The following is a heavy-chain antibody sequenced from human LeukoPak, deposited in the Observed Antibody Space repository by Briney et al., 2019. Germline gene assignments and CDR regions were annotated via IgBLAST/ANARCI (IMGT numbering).Heavy chain of an antibody. CDR2: IKGDGIEK. CDR3: ASGINWGSGAFDV. D-gene: IGHD7-27*01. Sequence: GGSLRLSCTGSGFMFSKYWMTWVRQAPGKGLEWVANIKGDGIEKYYVDSVKGRFTISRDNAGNSLFLQANSLRAEDTAMYYCASGINWGSGAFDVWGQGTMVTVS. CDR1: GFMFSKYW. V-gene: IGHV3-7*01. J-gene: IGHJ3*01.